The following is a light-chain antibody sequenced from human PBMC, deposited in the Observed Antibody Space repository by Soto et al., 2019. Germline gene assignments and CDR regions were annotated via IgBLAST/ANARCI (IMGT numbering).Light chain of an antibody. CDR2: DAS. Sequence: DIQMTQSPSTLSASVGDRVTITCRASQGISTWLAWYQQRPGEAPKVLIYDASSLVSGVPSRFSGSGSETEFTLTISRLQPDDFATYYCQRYNSYPFTFGPGTKVDIK. CDR3: QRYNSYPFT. CDR1: QGISTW. J-gene: IGKJ3*01. V-gene: IGKV1-5*01.